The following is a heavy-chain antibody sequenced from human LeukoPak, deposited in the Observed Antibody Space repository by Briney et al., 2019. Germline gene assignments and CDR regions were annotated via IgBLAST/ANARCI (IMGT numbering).Heavy chain of an antibody. D-gene: IGHD3-22*01. V-gene: IGHV1-46*01. J-gene: IGHJ4*02. CDR3: ARYSYPTRGIVVVPALDY. Sequence: GASVEVSCKASGYTFTSYYMHWVRQAPGQGLEWMGIINPSGGSTSYAQKFQGRVTMTRDTSTSTVYMELSSLRSEDTAVYYCARYSYPTRGIVVVPALDYWGQGTLVTVSS. CDR2: INPSGGST. CDR1: GYTFTSYY.